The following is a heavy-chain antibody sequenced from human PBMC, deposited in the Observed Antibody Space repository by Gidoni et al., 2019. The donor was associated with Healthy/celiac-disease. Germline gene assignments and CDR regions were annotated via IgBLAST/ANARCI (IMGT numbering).Heavy chain of an antibody. CDR1: GGSFSGYY. CDR2: INHSGST. V-gene: IGHV4-34*01. Sequence: QVQLQQWGAGLLKPTETLSLTCAVYGGSFSGYYWRWSRTPPGKWLAWSGEINHSGSTTYNPSLNSRVTISVDTSKNQFSLKLSSVTAADTAVYYFASLYPNFRCQIAAAGETDPEIHNWFDPWGQGPLVTVSS. CDR3: ASLYPNFRCQIAAAGETDPEIHNWFDP. D-gene: IGHD6-13*01. J-gene: IGHJ5*02.